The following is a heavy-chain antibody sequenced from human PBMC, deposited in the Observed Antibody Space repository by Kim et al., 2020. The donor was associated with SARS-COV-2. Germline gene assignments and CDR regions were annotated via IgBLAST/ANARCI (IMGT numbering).Heavy chain of an antibody. J-gene: IGHJ4*02. CDR3: MGTDGRIELPGIRDY. CDR1: GFTFGDYA. D-gene: IGHD1-26*01. V-gene: IGHV3-49*04. CDR2: IRSKTYGGTK. Sequence: GGSLRLSCTGSGFTFGDYAVAWVRQAPGRGLEWLGLIRSKTYGGTKEYGASVKGRFSISRDDSRSIAYLQMNGLETEDTGVYYCMGTDGRIELPGIRDYWGQGTLVTVSS.